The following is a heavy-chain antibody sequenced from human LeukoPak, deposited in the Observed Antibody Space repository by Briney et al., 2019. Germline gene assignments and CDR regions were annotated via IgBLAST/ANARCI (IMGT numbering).Heavy chain of an antibody. CDR2: ITSISSYI. J-gene: IGHJ4*02. D-gene: IGHD5-24*01. V-gene: IGHV3-21*01. CDR3: AREGDGYNH. CDR1: GFTFSIYS. Sequence: PGGSLRLSCAASGFTFSIYSMNGVRQPPGKGLEGGSSITSISSYIYYAEAVKGRFTISGDNAKNSLYLQMKSLRAEETAVYYCAREGDGYNHWGQGPLVPVSP.